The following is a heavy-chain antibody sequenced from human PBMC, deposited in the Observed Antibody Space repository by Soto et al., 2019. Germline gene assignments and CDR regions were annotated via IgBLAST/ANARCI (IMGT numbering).Heavy chain of an antibody. Sequence: PSETLSLTCAVSSGSICSSNWWSWVRQPPGKGLEWIGEIYHSGSTNYNPSLKSRVTISVDKSKNQFSLKLSSVTAADTAVYYCARVTNYSGSRSMDTWGKETALTISS. J-gene: IGHJ6*04. V-gene: IGHV4-4*02. CDR2: IYHSGST. CDR1: SGSICSSNW. CDR3: ARVTNYSGSRSMDT. D-gene: IGHD3-10*01.